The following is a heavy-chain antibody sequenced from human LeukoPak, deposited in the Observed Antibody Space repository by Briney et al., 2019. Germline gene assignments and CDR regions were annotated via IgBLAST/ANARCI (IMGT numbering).Heavy chain of an antibody. V-gene: IGHV3-23*01. CDR1: GFTFSSYA. CDR2: ISGSGGST. D-gene: IGHD2-15*01. CDR3: AKVGLGYCSGGTCYGFDY. Sequence: GGSLRLSCAASGFTFSSYAMSWVRQAPGKGLEWVSAISGSGGSTYYADSVKGRFTISRDNSKNTPYLRMNSLRVEDTAVYYCAKVGLGYCSGGTCYGFDYWGQGTLVTVSS. J-gene: IGHJ4*02.